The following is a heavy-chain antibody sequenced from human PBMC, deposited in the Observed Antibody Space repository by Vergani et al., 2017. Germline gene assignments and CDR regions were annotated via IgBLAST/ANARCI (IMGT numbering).Heavy chain of an antibody. CDR1: GASIGYGGHS. CDR2: IFHTGSA. V-gene: IGHV4-30-2*06. Sequence: QLRESGSGLVKPSQTLSLTCAVSGASIGYGGHSWSWIRQSPGKGLEWIGYIFHTGSAYYIPSLQRRLSISVDRSKNLFTLQLFATTAADTAVYYCACHPSRKWLQGHPFDYGGQGIMVTVSS. CDR3: ACHPSRKWLQGHPFDY. J-gene: IGHJ4*02. D-gene: IGHD5-24*01.